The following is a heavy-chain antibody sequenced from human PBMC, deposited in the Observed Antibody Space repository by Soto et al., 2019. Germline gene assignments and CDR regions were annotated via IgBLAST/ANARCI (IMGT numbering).Heavy chain of an antibody. J-gene: IGHJ6*02. D-gene: IGHD5-18*01. Sequence: EASVKVSCKASGGTFSSYAISWVRQAPGHGLEWMGGIIPIFGTANYAQKFQGRVTITADESTSTANMELSSLRSEDTAVYYCARSYGFSGYYYGVDVWGQGTTVTVSS. CDR3: ARSYGFSGYYYGVDV. V-gene: IGHV1-69*13. CDR1: GGTFSSYA. CDR2: IIPIFGTA.